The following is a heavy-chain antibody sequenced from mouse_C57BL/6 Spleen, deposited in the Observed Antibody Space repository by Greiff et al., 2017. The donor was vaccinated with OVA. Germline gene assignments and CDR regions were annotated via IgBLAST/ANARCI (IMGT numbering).Heavy chain of an antibody. V-gene: IGHV1-63*01. J-gene: IGHJ3*01. D-gene: IGHD2-2*01. Sequence: QVQLQQSGAELVRPGTSVKMSCKASGYTFTNYWIGWAKQRPGHGLEWIGDIYPGGGYTNYNEKFKGKATLTADKSSSTAYMQFSRLTSEDSAIYYWARGDGYDVFAYWGQGTLVTVSA. CDR2: IYPGGGYT. CDR3: ARGDGYDVFAY. CDR1: GYTFTNYW.